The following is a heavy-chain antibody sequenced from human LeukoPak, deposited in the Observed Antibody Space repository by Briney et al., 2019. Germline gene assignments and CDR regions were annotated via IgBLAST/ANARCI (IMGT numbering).Heavy chain of an antibody. J-gene: IGHJ4*02. CDR3: ARDFDDSSGYYVKGEDY. V-gene: IGHV1-46*01. D-gene: IGHD3-22*01. Sequence: ASVKVSCKASGYTFTSYYMHWVRQAPGQGLEWMGIINPSGGSTSYAQKFQGRVTMTRDMSTSTVYMELSSLRSEDTAVYYCARDFDDSSGYYVKGEDYWGQGTLVTVSS. CDR1: GYTFTSYY. CDR2: INPSGGST.